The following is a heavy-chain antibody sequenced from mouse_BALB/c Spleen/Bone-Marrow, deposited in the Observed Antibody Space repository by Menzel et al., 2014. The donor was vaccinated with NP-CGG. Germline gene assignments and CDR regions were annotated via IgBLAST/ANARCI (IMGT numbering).Heavy chain of an antibody. D-gene: IGHD2-5*01. Sequence: VQLQQSGPGLVQPSQSLSITCTVSGFSLTSYGLHWVRQSPGKGLEWLGAIWSGGGSDYNAAFISRLSITKDNSKSQVFFKMFSLQVDDTAIYYCARTSNYVDFDYWGQGTTLTVSS. V-gene: IGHV2-4-1*01. CDR3: ARTSNYVDFDY. J-gene: IGHJ2*01. CDR2: IWSGGGS. CDR1: GFSLTSYG.